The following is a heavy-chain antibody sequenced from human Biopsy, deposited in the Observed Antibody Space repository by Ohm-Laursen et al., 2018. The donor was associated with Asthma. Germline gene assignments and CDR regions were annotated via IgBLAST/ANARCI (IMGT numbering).Heavy chain of an antibody. CDR3: ARDGTDMNEAMPKDY. CDR1: GFTFSSCS. D-gene: IGHD2-2*01. J-gene: IGHJ4*02. CDR2: ISSSSSYI. Sequence: SLRLPCTASGFTFSSCSMNWVRQAPGKGLEWVSSISSSSSYIYYADSVKGRFTISRDNAKNSLYLQMNSLRAEDTAVYYCARDGTDMNEAMPKDYWGQGTLVTVSS. V-gene: IGHV3-21*01.